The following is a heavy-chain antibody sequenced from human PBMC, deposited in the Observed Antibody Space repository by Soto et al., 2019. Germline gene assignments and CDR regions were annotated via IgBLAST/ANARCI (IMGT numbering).Heavy chain of an antibody. D-gene: IGHD6-19*01. V-gene: IGHV3-23*01. CDR2: ISGSGNEA. J-gene: IGHJ4*02. Sequence: PGGSLRLSCAASGFTFRDYAMSWVRQAPGKGLEWAADISGSGNEARHADSVRGRFTISRDNSRDTLFLQMNSLTVDDTAVYYCGKERRGSGWSVCNFWGQGTLVTVSS. CDR3: GKERRGSGWSVCNF. CDR1: GFTFRDYA.